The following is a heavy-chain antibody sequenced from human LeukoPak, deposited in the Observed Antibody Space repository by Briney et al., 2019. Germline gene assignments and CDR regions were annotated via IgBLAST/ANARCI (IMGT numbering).Heavy chain of an antibody. CDR3: ARDSHVGTAMVTAY. D-gene: IGHD5-18*01. CDR2: ISAYNGNT. Sequence: ASVTVSCKASGYTFTSYGISWVRQAPGQGLEWMGWISAYNGNTNYAQKLQGRVTMTTDTSTSTAYMELRSLRSDDTAVYYCARDSHVGTAMVTAYWGQGTLVTVSS. J-gene: IGHJ4*02. V-gene: IGHV1-18*01. CDR1: GYTFTSYG.